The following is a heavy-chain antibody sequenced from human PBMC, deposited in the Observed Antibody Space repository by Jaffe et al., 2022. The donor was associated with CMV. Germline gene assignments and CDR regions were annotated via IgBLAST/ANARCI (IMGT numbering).Heavy chain of an antibody. CDR2: IYYSGST. CDR1: GGSISSYY. V-gene: IGHV4-59*08. Sequence: QVQLQESGPGLVKPSETLSLTCTVSGGSISSYYWSWIRQPPGKGLEWIGYIYYSGSTNYNPSLKSRVTISVDTSKNQFSLKLSSVTAADTAVYYCARCRIVGATIYYYYYMDVWGKGTTVTVSS. J-gene: IGHJ6*03. D-gene: IGHD1-26*01. CDR3: ARCRIVGATIYYYYYMDV.